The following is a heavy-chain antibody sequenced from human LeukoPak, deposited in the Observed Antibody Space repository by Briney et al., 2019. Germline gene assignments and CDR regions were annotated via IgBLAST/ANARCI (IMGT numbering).Heavy chain of an antibody. CDR1: GFTFRSYG. J-gene: IGHJ4*02. D-gene: IGHD3-22*01. Sequence: GGSLRLSCAASGFTFRSYGMHWVRQAPGKGLEWVAFIRYDGSNKYYADSVKGRFTISRDNSKNTLYLQMNSLRAEDTAVYYCAKDHYYYDSSGYMSIFSDYWGQGTLVTVSS. CDR3: AKDHYYYDSSGYMSIFSDY. CDR2: IRYDGSNK. V-gene: IGHV3-30*02.